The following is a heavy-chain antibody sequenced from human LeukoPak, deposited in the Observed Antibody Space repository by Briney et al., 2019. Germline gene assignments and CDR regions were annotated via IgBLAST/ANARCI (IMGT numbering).Heavy chain of an antibody. V-gene: IGHV3-23*01. Sequence: GGSLRLTCAASGFTFSNYGMSWVRQAPGKGLEWVSGIGGSGSYSYYADSVKGRFTISRDNSKNTLSLQMNSLRAEDTAVYYCAKATLQLWLPDYWGQGTLVTVSS. D-gene: IGHD5-18*01. CDR2: IGGSGSYS. CDR3: AKATLQLWLPDY. CDR1: GFTFSNYG. J-gene: IGHJ4*02.